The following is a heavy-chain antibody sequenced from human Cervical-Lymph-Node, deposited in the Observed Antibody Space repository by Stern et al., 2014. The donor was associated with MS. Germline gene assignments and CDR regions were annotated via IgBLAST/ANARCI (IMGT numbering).Heavy chain of an antibody. CDR3: ARVLWFGEFYYFDY. V-gene: IGHV4-31*11. J-gene: IGHJ4*02. D-gene: IGHD3-10*01. CDR2: IYYSGST. Sequence: QVQLQESGPGLVKPSQTLSLTCAVSGGSISSGDYYWSWIRQHPGKGLEWIGYIYYSGSTNYNPSLKSRVTISVDTSKNQFSLRLSSVTAADSAVYYCARVLWFGEFYYFDYWGQGALVVVSS. CDR1: GGSISSGDYY.